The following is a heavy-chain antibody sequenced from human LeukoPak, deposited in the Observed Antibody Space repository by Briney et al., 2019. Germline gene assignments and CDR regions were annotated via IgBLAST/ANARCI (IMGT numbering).Heavy chain of an antibody. CDR3: ARAHSSGWPHMFDP. CDR2: IYYSGST. J-gene: IGHJ5*02. V-gene: IGHV4-59*01. CDR1: GGSISTYS. D-gene: IGHD6-19*01. Sequence: PSETLSLTCTVSGGSISTYSWTWIRQPPGKGLAWIGNIYYSGSTNYNPSLKSRVTISIDTSKNQFSLKVSSVTAADTAVYYCARAHSSGWPHMFDPWGQGTLVTVPS.